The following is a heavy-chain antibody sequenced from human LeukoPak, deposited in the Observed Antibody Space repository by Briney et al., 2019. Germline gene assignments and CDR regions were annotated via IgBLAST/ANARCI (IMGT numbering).Heavy chain of an antibody. D-gene: IGHD2-21*01. CDR3: ARYCGGDCYGMDV. V-gene: IGHV3-7*01. J-gene: IGHJ6*02. CDR1: GVTFSSYW. Sequence: GGSLRLSCAASGVTFSSYWMSWVRQAPGKGLEWVANTNQDGSEEHYADSVKGRFTISRDNAKNSLYLQMNSLRAEDTAVYYCARYCGGDCYGMDVWGQGTTVTVSS. CDR2: TNQDGSEE.